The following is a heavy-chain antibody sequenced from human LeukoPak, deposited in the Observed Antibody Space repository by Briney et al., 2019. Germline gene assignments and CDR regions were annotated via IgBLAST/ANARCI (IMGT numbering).Heavy chain of an antibody. CDR3: ARVSNSTHDAFDI. V-gene: IGHV4-30-4*08. D-gene: IGHD4-11*01. CDR1: GGSISIGDYY. Sequence: SETLSLTCTVSGGSISIGDYYWSWIRQPPGKGLEWLGYIYYSGSTYYNPSLRSRFTISVDTSKNQFSLKLSSVTAADTAVYYCARVSNSTHDAFDIWGQGTMVTASS. CDR2: IYYSGST. J-gene: IGHJ3*02.